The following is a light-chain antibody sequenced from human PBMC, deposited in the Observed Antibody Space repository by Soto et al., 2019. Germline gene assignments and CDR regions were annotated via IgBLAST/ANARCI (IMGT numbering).Light chain of an antibody. CDR1: SNDVGGYNY. V-gene: IGLV2-14*01. Sequence: QSVLTQPASVSGSPGQSITISCTGTSNDVGGYNYVSWYQQHPGKAPKLMIYEVSNRPSGVSHRFSGSKSGNTASLAISGLQAEDEADYYCGSYTSISTMVFGGGTKVTVL. CDR2: EVS. CDR3: GSYTSISTMV. J-gene: IGLJ2*01.